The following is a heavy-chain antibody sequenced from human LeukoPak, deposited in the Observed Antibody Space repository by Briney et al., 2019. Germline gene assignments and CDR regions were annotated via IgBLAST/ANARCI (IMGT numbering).Heavy chain of an antibody. CDR1: GGTFSSYA. CDR2: IIPILGIA. J-gene: IGHJ6*02. V-gene: IGHV1-69*04. Sequence: GASVKVSCKASGGTFSSYAISWVRQAPRQGLEWMGRIIPILGIANYAQKFQGRVTITADKSTSTAYMELSSLRSEDTAVYYCARDWSPSRGSKIYYYYGMDVWGQGTTVTVSS. CDR3: ARDWSPSRGSKIYYYYGMDV. D-gene: IGHD1-26*01.